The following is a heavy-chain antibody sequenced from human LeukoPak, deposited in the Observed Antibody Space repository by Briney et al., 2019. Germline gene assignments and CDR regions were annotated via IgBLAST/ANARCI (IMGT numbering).Heavy chain of an antibody. D-gene: IGHD3-16*02. CDR1: GYTLTELS. V-gene: IGHV1-24*01. CDR2: LDPEDGET. Sequence: ASVKVSCKVSGYTLTELSMHWVRQAPGKGLEWMGGLDPEDGETIYAQKFQGRVTMTEDTSTDTAYMELSSLRSEDTAVYYCATVGLLRLGELSSACENWGQGTLVTVSS. J-gene: IGHJ4*02. CDR3: ATVGLLRLGELSSACEN.